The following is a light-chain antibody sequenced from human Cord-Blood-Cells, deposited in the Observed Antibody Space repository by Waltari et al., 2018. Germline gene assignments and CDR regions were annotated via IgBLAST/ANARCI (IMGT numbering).Light chain of an antibody. CDR2: DAS. J-gene: IGKJ3*01. V-gene: IGKV1-33*01. CDR3: QQYDNLPPFT. CDR1: QDISNY. Sequence: DIHMTQSPSSLSASVGDRLTITCQASQDISNYLNWYQQKPGKAPKLLIYDASNLETGVPSRFSGSGSGTDFTFTISSLQPEDIATYYCQQYDNLPPFTFGPGTKVDIK.